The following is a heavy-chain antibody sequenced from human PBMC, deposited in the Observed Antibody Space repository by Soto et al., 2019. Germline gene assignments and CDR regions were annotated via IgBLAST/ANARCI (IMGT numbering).Heavy chain of an antibody. CDR3: ARAPYYYYYGMDV. CDR2: IYYSGST. CDR1: GGSISSYY. V-gene: IGHV4-59*12. J-gene: IGHJ6*02. Sequence: SETLSLTCTVSGGSISSYYWSWIRQPPGKGLEWIGYIYYSGSTNYNPSLKSRVTISVDTSKNQFSLKLSSVTAADTAVYYCARAPYYYYYGMDVWGQGTTVT.